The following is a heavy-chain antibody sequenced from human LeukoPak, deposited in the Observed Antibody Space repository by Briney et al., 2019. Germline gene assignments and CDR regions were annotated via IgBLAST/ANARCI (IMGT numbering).Heavy chain of an antibody. CDR2: IKQDGSKK. D-gene: IGHD5-24*01. J-gene: IGHJ4*02. Sequence: GGSLRLSCVASGFPFSSYWMTWVRQAPGKGLEWVANIKQDGSKKSYVDSVKGRFTISRDNAKNSLYLQMNSLRAEDTALYYCTRVGYIDEGIDYWGQGTLVTVSS. V-gene: IGHV3-7*04. CDR3: TRVGYIDEGIDY. CDR1: GFPFSSYW.